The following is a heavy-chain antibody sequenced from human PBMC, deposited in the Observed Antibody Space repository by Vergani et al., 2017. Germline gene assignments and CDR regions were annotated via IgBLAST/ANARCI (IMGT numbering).Heavy chain of an antibody. CDR3: ARGRYCSGGSCQTFDY. V-gene: IGHV4-34*01. D-gene: IGHD2-15*01. CDR2: INHSGST. CDR1: GGSFSGYY. Sequence: QVQLQQWGAGLLKPSETLSLTCAVYGGSFSGYYWSWIRQPPGKGLEWIGEINHSGSTNYNPSLKSRVTISVDTSKNQFSQKLSSVTAADTAVYYCARGRYCSGGSCQTFDYWGQGTLVTVSS. J-gene: IGHJ4*02.